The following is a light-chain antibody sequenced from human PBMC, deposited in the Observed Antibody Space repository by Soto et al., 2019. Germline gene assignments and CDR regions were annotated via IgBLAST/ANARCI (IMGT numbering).Light chain of an antibody. CDR3: CSYAGSSTLVV. Sequence: QSVLTQPASVSGSPGQSITISCTGSNSDIGNFNLVSWYQHHPGKDPKLLISEGSKRPSGISPRFSGSKSGSTASLTISGLQAEDEAVYYCCSYAGSSTLVVFGGGTKLTVL. J-gene: IGLJ2*01. CDR2: EGS. CDR1: NSDIGNFNL. V-gene: IGLV2-23*01.